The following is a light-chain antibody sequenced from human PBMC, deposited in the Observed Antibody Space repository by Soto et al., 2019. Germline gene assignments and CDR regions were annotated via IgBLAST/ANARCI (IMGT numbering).Light chain of an antibody. CDR3: QQRSNPIT. J-gene: IGKJ5*01. CDR2: DAS. Sequence: EIVLTQSPATLSLSPGERATLSCRASQSVSSYLAWYQQKPGQAPRLLIYDASNRATGIPARFIGSGSGTDFTLTISSLKPEDFAVYYCQQRSNPITFGQGTRLEIK. CDR1: QSVSSY. V-gene: IGKV3-11*01.